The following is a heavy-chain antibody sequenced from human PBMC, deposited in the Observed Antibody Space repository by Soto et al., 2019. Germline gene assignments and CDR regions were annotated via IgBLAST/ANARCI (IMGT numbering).Heavy chain of an antibody. CDR2: ISGSGNST. D-gene: IGHD6-13*01. CDR1: GFTFTTYA. CDR3: AKDGGIAGAVEYFQH. V-gene: IGHV3-23*01. J-gene: IGHJ1*01. Sequence: DAQLLESGGGLVQPGGSLRLSCAASGFTFTTYAMSWVRQAPGKGLEWVSGISGSGNSTYYADSVKGRFTISRDNSKNTLHLQMNSLRAEDTAVYYCAKDGGIAGAVEYFQHWGQGTLVTVSS.